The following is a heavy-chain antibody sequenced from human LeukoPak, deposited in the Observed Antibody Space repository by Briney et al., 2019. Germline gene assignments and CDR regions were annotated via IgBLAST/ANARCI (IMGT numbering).Heavy chain of an antibody. J-gene: IGHJ4*02. CDR2: ISTDGGTT. Sequence: GGSLRLSCAASGFTFSSHWMHWVRQAPGEGLVWVSRISTDGGTTTYADSVKGRFTISRDNAKNTLYLQMNSLRAEDTAVYYCTRGGENDYSDYWAQGTLVTVSS. CDR1: GFTFSSHW. CDR3: TRGGENDYSDY. V-gene: IGHV3-74*01. D-gene: IGHD3-16*01.